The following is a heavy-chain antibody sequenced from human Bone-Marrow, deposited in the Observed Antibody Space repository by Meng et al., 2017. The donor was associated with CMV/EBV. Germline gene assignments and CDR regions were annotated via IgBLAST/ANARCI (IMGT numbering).Heavy chain of an antibody. CDR1: GFTFGTYA. CDR3: ARSTPDAFDI. V-gene: IGHV3-23*01. J-gene: IGHJ3*02. CDR2: IIGSGVTT. D-gene: IGHD2-15*01. Sequence: GGSLRLSCAASGFTFGTYAMSWVRQAPGKGLEWVSGIIGSGVTTYYADSVKGRFTISRDNSKNTLYLQMNSLRAEDTAVYYCARSTPDAFDIWGRGTMVTVSS.